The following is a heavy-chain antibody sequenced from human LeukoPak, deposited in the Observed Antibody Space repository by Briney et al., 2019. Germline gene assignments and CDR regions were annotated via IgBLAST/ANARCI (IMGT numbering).Heavy chain of an antibody. J-gene: IGHJ3*02. V-gene: IGHV1-46*01. CDR2: INPSAGST. CDR1: GYTFITNH. CDR3: ARQRPGDGFDI. Sequence: GASVKVSCKASGYTFITNHLHWVRQAPGQGLEWMGIINPSAGSTTYAQRFQGRVTLTRDTSTSTAYMELSSLRSEDTAVYYCARQRPGDGFDIWGQGTTVTVSS.